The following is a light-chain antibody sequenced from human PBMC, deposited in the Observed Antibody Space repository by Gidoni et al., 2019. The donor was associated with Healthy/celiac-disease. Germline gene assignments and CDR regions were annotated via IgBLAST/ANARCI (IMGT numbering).Light chain of an antibody. J-gene: IGLJ3*02. Sequence: QSVLPQPPSSSGTPGPRVTISCSGSSPNIGSNTVNWYQQLPGTAPKLLIYSNNQRPSGVPDRFSGSKSGTSASLAISGLQSEEEADYYCAAWDDSLNGRVFGGGTKLTVL. CDR1: SPNIGSNT. CDR3: AAWDDSLNGRV. CDR2: SNN. V-gene: IGLV1-44*01.